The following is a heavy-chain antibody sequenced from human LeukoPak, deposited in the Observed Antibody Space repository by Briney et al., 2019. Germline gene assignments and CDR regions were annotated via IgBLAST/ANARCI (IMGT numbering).Heavy chain of an antibody. J-gene: IGHJ4*02. Sequence: GGSLRLSCAASGFTFSSYWMPWVRQAPGKGLVWVSRINSDGSSTSYADSVKGRFTISRDNAKNTLYLQMNSLRAEDTAVYYCAREAALYSYDFWSGYSQFDYWGQGTLVTVSS. CDR2: INSDGSST. D-gene: IGHD3-3*01. CDR1: GFTFSSYW. CDR3: AREAALYSYDFWSGYSQFDY. V-gene: IGHV3-74*01.